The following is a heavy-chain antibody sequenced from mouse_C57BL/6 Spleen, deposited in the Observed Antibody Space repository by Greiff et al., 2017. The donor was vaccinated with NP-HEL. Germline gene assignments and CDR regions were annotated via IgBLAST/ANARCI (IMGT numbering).Heavy chain of an antibody. CDR2: IDPANGGT. V-gene: IGHV14-3*01. D-gene: IGHD2-4*01. Sequence: EVQLQQSVAELVRPGASVKLSCTASGFTFKNTYMHWVKQRPEQGLEWIGRIDPANGGTKYAAKFKNKATITADTSSNTAYLQLSSLTSDDTASYYCARYDYDDWYFDVWGTGTTVTVSS. CDR3: ARYDYDDWYFDV. J-gene: IGHJ1*03. CDR1: GFTFKNTY.